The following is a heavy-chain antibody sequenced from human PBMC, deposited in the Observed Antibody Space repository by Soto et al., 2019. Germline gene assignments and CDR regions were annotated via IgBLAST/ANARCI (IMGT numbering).Heavy chain of an antibody. CDR1: GFTFDDYG. D-gene: IGHD6-13*01. J-gene: IGHJ4*02. V-gene: IGHV3-20*04. Sequence: EVQLVESGGGVVRPGGSLRLSCAASGFTFDDYGMSWVRQAPGKGLEWVSGIKWNGGGTGCADSVKGRFTISRDNAKKSLYLHMSRLRAEDTALDYCARDRGWDISSCDYWGQGTLVTVSS. CDR3: ARDRGWDISSCDY. CDR2: IKWNGGGT.